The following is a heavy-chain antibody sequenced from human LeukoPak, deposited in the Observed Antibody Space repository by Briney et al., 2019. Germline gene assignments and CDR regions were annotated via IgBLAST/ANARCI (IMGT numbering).Heavy chain of an antibody. CDR1: GFTVTTNY. V-gene: IGHV3-53*05. J-gene: IGHJ6*02. D-gene: IGHD4-11*01. CDR3: AGGRTEHSDYVRDGLYV. CDR2: IYTGSGA. Sequence: GGSLRLSRAASGFTVTTNYMKWVRQAPGPGLKSVSVIYTGSGAYYSDSVTGRFTVSRDNSKNTVFLQMNSLRPEDTAVYYCAGGRTEHSDYVRDGLYVWGQGTTVTVSS.